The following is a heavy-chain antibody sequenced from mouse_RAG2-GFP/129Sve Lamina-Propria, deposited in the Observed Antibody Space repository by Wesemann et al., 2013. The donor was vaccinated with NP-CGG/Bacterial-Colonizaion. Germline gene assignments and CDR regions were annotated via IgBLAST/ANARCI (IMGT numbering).Heavy chain of an antibody. Sequence: EVKLLQSGGGLVQPGGSLKLSCAASGFTFSSYAMSWVRQTPEKRLEWVATISDGGSYTYYPDNVKGRFTISRDNAKNNLYLQMSHLKSEDTAMYYCARDLGVNYWGQGTTLTVSS. CDR1: GFTFSSYA. J-gene: IGHJ2*01. V-gene: IGHV5-4*01. CDR2: ISDGGSYT. D-gene: IGHD4-1*01. CDR3: ARDLGVNY.